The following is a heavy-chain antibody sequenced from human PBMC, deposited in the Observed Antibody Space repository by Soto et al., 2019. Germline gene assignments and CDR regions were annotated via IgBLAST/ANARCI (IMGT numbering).Heavy chain of an antibody. CDR2: ISSSTSHT. CDR1: GFTFSDYY. Sequence: GGSLRLSCAVSGFTFSDYYMTWIRQAPGKGLEWVSYISSSTSHTNYADSVKGRFTISRDNAKNSLFLQMNSLRAEDTAVYYCARGRGAAADYFYFWGQGTLVTVSS. V-gene: IGHV3-11*05. J-gene: IGHJ4*02. D-gene: IGHD6-13*01. CDR3: ARGRGAAADYFYF.